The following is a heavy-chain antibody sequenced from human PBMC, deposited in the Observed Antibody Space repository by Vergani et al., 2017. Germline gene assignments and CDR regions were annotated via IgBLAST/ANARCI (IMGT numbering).Heavy chain of an antibody. D-gene: IGHD6-13*01. CDR3: AREIAAASSEVAYYFDY. J-gene: IGHJ4*02. Sequence: EVQVVESGGGLVQPGGSLRLSCAASGFIFSDHYMDWVRQAPGKGLEWVGRIRNKANDYTTQYAASVKGSFTITRDDSKSYLYLQMNSLRAEDTAVYYCAREIAAASSEVAYYFDYWGQGTLVTVSS. CDR1: GFIFSDHY. V-gene: IGHV3-72*01. CDR2: IRNKANDYTT.